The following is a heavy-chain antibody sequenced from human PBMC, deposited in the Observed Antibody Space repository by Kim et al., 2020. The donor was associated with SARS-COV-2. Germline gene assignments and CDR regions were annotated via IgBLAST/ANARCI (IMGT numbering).Heavy chain of an antibody. CDR1: GGSISSGGYY. Sequence: SETLSLTCTVSGGSISSGGYYWSWIRQHPGKGLEWIGYIYYSGSTYYNPSLKSRVTISVDTSKNQFSLKLSSVTAADTAVYYCARGVTIFGVVTTIDYWGQGTLVTVSS. D-gene: IGHD3-3*01. J-gene: IGHJ4*02. CDR3: ARGVTIFGVVTTIDY. V-gene: IGHV4-31*03. CDR2: IYYSGST.